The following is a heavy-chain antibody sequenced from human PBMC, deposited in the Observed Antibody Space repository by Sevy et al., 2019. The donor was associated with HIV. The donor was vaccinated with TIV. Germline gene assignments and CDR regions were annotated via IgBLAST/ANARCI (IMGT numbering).Heavy chain of an antibody. V-gene: IGHV1-24*01. CDR1: GSTLTRLS. CDR3: ATTKDYYDNSGDPFDY. D-gene: IGHD3-22*01. Sequence: ASVKVSCKVSGSTLTRLSMHWERQAPGKGLEWMASFDPEDGKTVYAQKFQGRVTMTEDTSTDTAYMGLSSLRSEDTAVYYCATTKDYYDNSGDPFDYWGQGTLVTVSS. J-gene: IGHJ4*02. CDR2: FDPEDGKT.